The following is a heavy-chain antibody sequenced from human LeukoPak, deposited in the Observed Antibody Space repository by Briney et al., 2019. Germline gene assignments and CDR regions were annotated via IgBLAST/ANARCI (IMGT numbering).Heavy chain of an antibody. J-gene: IGHJ5*02. CDR3: ARADRLHGGPYLIGP. CDR2: INPNSGGT. D-gene: IGHD2-21*01. CDR1: GYSFTDYY. Sequence: ASVKVSCKTSGYSFTDYYMHWVRQAPGQGLEWMGWINPNSGGTSAAQKFQGRVTMTRDKFITTVYMEVSWLTSDDTAIYYCARADRLHGGPYLIGPWGQGTLVTVSS. V-gene: IGHV1-2*02.